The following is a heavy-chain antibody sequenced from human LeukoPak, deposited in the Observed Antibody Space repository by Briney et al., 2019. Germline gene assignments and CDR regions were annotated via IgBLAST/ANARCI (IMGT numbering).Heavy chain of an antibody. J-gene: IGHJ4*02. Sequence: GGSLRLSCAASGFTVSSNYMSWVRQAPGKGLEWVSVIYSGGSTYYADSVKGRFTISRDDSMNTLYLQMSRLRAEDTAVYYCARDTDTSGYYPDDYWGQGALVTVSS. V-gene: IGHV3-53*05. CDR3: ARDTDTSGYYPDDY. CDR1: GFTVSSNY. D-gene: IGHD3-22*01. CDR2: IYSGGST.